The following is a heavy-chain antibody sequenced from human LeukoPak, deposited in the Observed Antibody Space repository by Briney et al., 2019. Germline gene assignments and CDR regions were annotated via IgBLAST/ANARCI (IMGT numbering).Heavy chain of an antibody. CDR2: IYSGGST. J-gene: IGHJ4*02. D-gene: IGHD6-19*01. CDR3: ARLYSSGWYYFDY. CDR1: GFTVSSNY. V-gene: IGHV3-53*01. Sequence: GGSLRLSCAASGFTVSSNYMSWVRQAPGKGLEWVSVIYSGGSTYYADSVKGRFTISRDNSKNTLYLQMNSLRAEDTAVYYCARLYSSGWYYFDYWGQATLVTVSS.